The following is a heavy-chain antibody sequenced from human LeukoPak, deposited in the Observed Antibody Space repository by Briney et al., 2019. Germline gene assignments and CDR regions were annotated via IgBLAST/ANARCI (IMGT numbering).Heavy chain of an antibody. CDR3: ARVQRYCSSTSCQGFDY. J-gene: IGHJ4*02. V-gene: IGHV4-31*03. CDR2: IYYSGST. CDR1: GGSISSGVYY. D-gene: IGHD2-2*01. Sequence: PSETLSLTCTVSGGSISSGVYYWSWIRQHPGKGLEWIGYIYYSGSTYYNPSLKSRVTISVDTSKNQFSLKLSSVTAADTAVYYCARVQRYCSSTSCQGFDYWGQGTLVTASS.